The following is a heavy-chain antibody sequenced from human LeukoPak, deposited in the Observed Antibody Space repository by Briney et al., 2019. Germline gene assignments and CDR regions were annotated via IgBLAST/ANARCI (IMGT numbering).Heavy chain of an antibody. D-gene: IGHD3-9*01. J-gene: IGHJ4*02. CDR1: GFTFSSYA. Sequence: GGSLRLSCAASGFTFSSYAIHWVRQAPGKGLEYVSAISSNGGRTYYADSVKGRFTISRDNAKNSLYLQMNSLRAEDTAVYYCARVMVLRYFDWSPDYWGQGTLVTVSS. V-gene: IGHV3-64*02. CDR2: ISSNGGRT. CDR3: ARVMVLRYFDWSPDY.